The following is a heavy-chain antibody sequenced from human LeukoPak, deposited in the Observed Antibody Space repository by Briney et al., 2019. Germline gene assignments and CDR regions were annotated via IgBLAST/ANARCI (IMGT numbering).Heavy chain of an antibody. CDR2: IYHSGST. D-gene: IGHD4-17*01. V-gene: IGHV4-38-2*01. J-gene: IGHJ4*02. CDR3: ARLGDYGDYADY. Sequence: PSETLSLTCAVSGYSISSGYYWGWIRQLPGKGLEWIGSIYHSGSTYYNPSLKSRVTISVDTSKNQFSLKLSSVTAADTAVYYCARLGDYGDYADYWGQGTLVTVSS. CDR1: GYSISSGYY.